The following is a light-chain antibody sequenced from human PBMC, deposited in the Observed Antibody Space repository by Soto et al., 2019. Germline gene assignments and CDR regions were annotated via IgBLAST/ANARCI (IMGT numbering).Light chain of an antibody. CDR2: DAS. Sequence: DIQMTQSPSSVSASVGDRVTITCQASQDIRNYLNWYQQKPGKAPKLMIYDASNLETGFTSRFSGSGSVTDFTFTNSSQQPEDSATYDCQQYDHLPFSFGPGTKVDIK. V-gene: IGKV1-33*01. CDR3: QQYDHLPFS. J-gene: IGKJ3*01. CDR1: QDIRNY.